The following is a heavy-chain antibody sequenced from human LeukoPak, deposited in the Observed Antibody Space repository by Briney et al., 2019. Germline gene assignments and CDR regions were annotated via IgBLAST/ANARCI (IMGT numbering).Heavy chain of an antibody. Sequence: GGSLRLSCVGSGFTVRSNYMSWVRQAPGEGLEWVSLISYSGANSYYTDSVRGRFTISRDNSKDTLFLQMNSLRAEDTAIYYCARDMQLSTWGLGTMVTVSS. CDR1: GFTVRSNY. CDR2: ISYSGANS. J-gene: IGHJ3*01. CDR3: ARDMQLST. D-gene: IGHD3-16*02. V-gene: IGHV3-23*01.